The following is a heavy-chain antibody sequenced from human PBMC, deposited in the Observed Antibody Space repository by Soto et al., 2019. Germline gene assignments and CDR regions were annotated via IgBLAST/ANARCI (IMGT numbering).Heavy chain of an antibody. V-gene: IGHV4-61*01. D-gene: IGHD2-2*03. J-gene: IGHJ6*02. CDR3: ARLGSLLGRDV. CDR1: GGSVSSGSHY. CDR2: IYYSGST. Sequence: QVQLQESGPGLVKPSETLSLTCTVSGGSVSSGSHYWSWIRQPPGKGLEWIGYIYYSGSTNYNPSLKGRATIPVDTSKTRFPLKRSSVTAADRAVYYWARLGSLLGRDVWAQGTTFTVSS.